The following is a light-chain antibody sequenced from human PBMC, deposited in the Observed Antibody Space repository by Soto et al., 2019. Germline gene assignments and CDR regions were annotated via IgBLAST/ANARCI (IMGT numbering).Light chain of an antibody. CDR1: KTIGYNY. J-gene: IGKJ2*01. CDR2: DAS. CDR3: QEYDTSYT. V-gene: IGKV3-20*01. Sequence: EIVLTQFPDTLSLSPGERATLSRRASKTIGYNYLAWYQQRPGLAPTLLIYDASTRAPGISDRFSGSGSGTDFTLTISRLEPGDFAVYYCQEYDTSYTFGPGTKLEI.